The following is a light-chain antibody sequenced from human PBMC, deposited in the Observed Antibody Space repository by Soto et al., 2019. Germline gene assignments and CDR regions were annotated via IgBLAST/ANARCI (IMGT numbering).Light chain of an antibody. CDR3: SSYAGSLTWV. V-gene: IGLV2-23*02. Sequence: QSVLTQPASVSGSPGQSITISCTGTSSDVGGYNYVSWYQQHPGKAPKLMIYEVSNRPSGVSNRFSGSKSDNRASLTISGLQAEDEADYYCSSYAGSLTWVFGGGTKVTVL. J-gene: IGLJ3*02. CDR1: SSDVGGYNY. CDR2: EVS.